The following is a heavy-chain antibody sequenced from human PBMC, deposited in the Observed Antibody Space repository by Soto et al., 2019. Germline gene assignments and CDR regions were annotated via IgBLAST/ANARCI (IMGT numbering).Heavy chain of an antibody. CDR3: ARGSDGVWNWFDP. Sequence: TLSLPCAVSGGSVSSGVYAWSWIRQPPGQGLEWIGYIYNSGNTYYNPSLMSRVTISVGRSQKHFSLKLNSVTAAYTAVYYCARGSDGVWNWFDPWGQGTQVTVSS. CDR2: IYNSGNT. CDR1: GGSVSSGVYA. D-gene: IGHD2-21*02. J-gene: IGHJ5*02. V-gene: IGHV4-30-2*01.